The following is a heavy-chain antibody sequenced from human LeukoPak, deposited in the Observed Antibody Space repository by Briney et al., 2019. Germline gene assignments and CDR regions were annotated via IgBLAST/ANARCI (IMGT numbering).Heavy chain of an antibody. J-gene: IGHJ4*02. Sequence: VASVKVSCKASGYTFTSYYMHWVRQAPGQGLEWMGIINPSGGSTIYAQKFQGRVTMTEDTSTDTAYMELSSLRSEDTAVYYCATDLGDDYGDYWGQGTLVTVSS. D-gene: IGHD1-26*01. CDR1: GYTFTSYY. CDR2: INPSGGST. V-gene: IGHV1-46*01. CDR3: ATDLGDDYGDY.